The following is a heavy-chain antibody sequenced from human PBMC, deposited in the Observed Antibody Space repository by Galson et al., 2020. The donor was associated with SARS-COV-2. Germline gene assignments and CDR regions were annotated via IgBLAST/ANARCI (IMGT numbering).Heavy chain of an antibody. CDR3: ARGPYCSSTSCYRYFQH. V-gene: IGHV4-59*01. CDR1: GGSISSYY. Sequence: ASETLSLTCTVSGGSISSYYWSWIRQPPGKGLEWIGYIYYSGSTNYNPSLKSRVTISVDTSKNQFSLKLSSVTAADTAVYYCARGPYCSSTSCYRYFQHWGQGTLVTVSS. CDR2: IYYSGST. J-gene: IGHJ1*01. D-gene: IGHD2-2*01.